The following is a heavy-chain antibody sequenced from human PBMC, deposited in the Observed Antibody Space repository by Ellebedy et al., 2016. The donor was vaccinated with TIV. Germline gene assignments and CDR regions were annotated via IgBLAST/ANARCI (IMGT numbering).Heavy chain of an antibody. CDR3: ARRKVTHQHFDI. CDR2: INHSGST. Sequence: SETLSLTXTVSGGSISSYYWSWIRQPPGKGLEWIGEINHSGSTNYNPSLKSRVTISVDTSKNQFSLKLSSVTAADTAVYYCARRKVTHQHFDIWGQGTMVTVSS. V-gene: IGHV4-34*01. D-gene: IGHD2-21*02. J-gene: IGHJ3*02. CDR1: GGSISSYY.